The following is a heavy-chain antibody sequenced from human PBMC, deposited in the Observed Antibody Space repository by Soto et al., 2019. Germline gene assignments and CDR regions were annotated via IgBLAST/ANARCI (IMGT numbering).Heavy chain of an antibody. CDR3: ARELGYCSSTSCFYYFDY. CDR1: GYTFTSFG. Sequence: ASVKVSCKASGYTFTSFGISWVRQAPGQGLEWMGWISAYNGNTNYAQKLQGRVTMTTDTSTSTAYMELRSLRSDDTAVYYCARELGYCSSTSCFYYFDYWGQGTLVTVSS. D-gene: IGHD2-2*01. V-gene: IGHV1-18*01. CDR2: ISAYNGNT. J-gene: IGHJ4*02.